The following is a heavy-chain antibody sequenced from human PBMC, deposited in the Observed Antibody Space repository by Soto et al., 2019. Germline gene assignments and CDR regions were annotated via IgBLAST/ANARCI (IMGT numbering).Heavy chain of an antibody. J-gene: IGHJ4*02. Sequence: QVQLVQSGAEVKKPGASVKVSCKASGYTFTSYYVHWVRQAPGQRLEWMGIINPSTGGTNYPPKFQGKFTTTRETSTSTLYMELTSLRSEDAAIYYCARDSGDTTLRQWGRSFDYWGQGTLVTVSS. CDR1: GYTFTSYY. CDR2: INPSTGGT. D-gene: IGHD1-1*01. V-gene: IGHV1-46*01. CDR3: ARDSGDTTLRQWGRSFDY.